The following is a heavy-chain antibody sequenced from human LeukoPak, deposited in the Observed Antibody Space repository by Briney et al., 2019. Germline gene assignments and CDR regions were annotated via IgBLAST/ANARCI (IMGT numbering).Heavy chain of an antibody. Sequence: SETLSLTCTVSGGSLSSSNYYWAWIRQPPGKGLEWIGSIYYSGSTNYNPSLKSRVTISVDTSKNQFSLKLSSVTAADTAVYYCARMEEELLYPQAFDIWGQGTMVTVSS. V-gene: IGHV4-39*07. CDR2: IYYSGST. CDR3: ARMEEELLYPQAFDI. J-gene: IGHJ3*02. D-gene: IGHD3-10*01. CDR1: GGSLSSSNYY.